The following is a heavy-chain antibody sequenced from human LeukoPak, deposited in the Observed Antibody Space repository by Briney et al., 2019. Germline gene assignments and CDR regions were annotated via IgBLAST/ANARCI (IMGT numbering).Heavy chain of an antibody. CDR3: ARGGVTMIVGVFDY. V-gene: IGHV4-59*12. Sequence: SETLSLTCTVSGGSISRDYWSWIRQPPGKGLEWIGYIYYTGSTNYNPSLKSRVTISVDTSKNQFSLKLSSVTAADTAVYYCARGGVTMIVGVFDYWGQGTLVTVSS. D-gene: IGHD3-22*01. J-gene: IGHJ4*02. CDR1: GGSISRDY. CDR2: IYYTGST.